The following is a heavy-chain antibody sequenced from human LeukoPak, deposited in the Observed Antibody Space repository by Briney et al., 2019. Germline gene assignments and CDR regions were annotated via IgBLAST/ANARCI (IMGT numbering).Heavy chain of an antibody. CDR3: ARGRRDYGGKPLSY. CDR2: MNPNSGNT. CDR1: GYTFTGYG. J-gene: IGHJ4*02. Sequence: ASVKVSCKASGYTFTGYGISWVRQAPGQGLEWMGWMNPNSGNTGYAQKFQGRVTMTRSTSISTAYMELSSLRSEDTAVYYCARGRRDYGGKPLSYWGQGTLVTVSS. D-gene: IGHD4-23*01. V-gene: IGHV1-8*01.